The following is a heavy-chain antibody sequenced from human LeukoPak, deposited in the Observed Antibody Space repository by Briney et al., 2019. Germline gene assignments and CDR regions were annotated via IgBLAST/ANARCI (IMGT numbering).Heavy chain of an antibody. D-gene: IGHD4-17*01. V-gene: IGHV4-39*01. CDR2: IYYSGST. Sequence: PSETLSLTCTVSGGSISSSSYYWGWIRQPPGKGLGWIGSIYYSGSTYYNPSLKSRVTISVDTSKNQFSLKLSSVTAADTAVYYCASQHQTFYGDYPAFDYWGQGTLVTVSS. CDR3: ASQHQTFYGDYPAFDY. CDR1: GGSISSSSYY. J-gene: IGHJ4*02.